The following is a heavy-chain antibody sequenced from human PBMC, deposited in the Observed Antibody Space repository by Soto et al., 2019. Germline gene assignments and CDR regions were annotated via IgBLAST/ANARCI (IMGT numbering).Heavy chain of an antibody. V-gene: IGHV1-2*04. CDR1: GYTFTGYY. Sequence: QVQLVQSGAEVKKPGASVKVSCKASGYTFTGYYMHWVRQAPGQGLEWMGWINPNSGGTNYAPKFQGWVTMTRDTSISTAYMELSRLRPDDTAVYYCARGGYDNKPPGSHFDYWGQGTLVTVSS. J-gene: IGHJ4*02. CDR3: ARGGYDNKPPGSHFDY. CDR2: INPNSGGT. D-gene: IGHD5-12*01.